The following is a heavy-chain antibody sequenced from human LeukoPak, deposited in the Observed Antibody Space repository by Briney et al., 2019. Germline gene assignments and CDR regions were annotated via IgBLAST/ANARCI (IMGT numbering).Heavy chain of an antibody. D-gene: IGHD1-26*01. CDR1: GGSFSGYY. V-gene: IGHV4-34*01. CDR3: ARISGSYVGYFDY. CDR2: INHSGST. J-gene: IGHJ4*02. Sequence: SETLSLTCAVYGGSFSGYYWSWIRQPPGKGLEWIGEINHSGSTYYNPSLKSRVTISVDTSKNQFSLKLSSVTAADTAVYYCARISGSYVGYFDYWGQGTLVTFSS.